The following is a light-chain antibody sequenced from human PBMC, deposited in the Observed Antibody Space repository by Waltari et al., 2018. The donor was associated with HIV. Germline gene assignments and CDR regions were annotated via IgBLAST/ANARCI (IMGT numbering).Light chain of an antibody. CDR1: QSISGW. Sequence: DNQMTQSPSTLSASIGDRVTITCRASQSISGWLAWYQQKPGKAPKLVIDKASSLESGVPSRFSGSGSGTEFTLTISSLQPDDFATYYCQQYHSYSSFGQGTKVEIK. CDR3: QQYHSYSS. CDR2: KAS. J-gene: IGKJ1*01. V-gene: IGKV1-5*03.